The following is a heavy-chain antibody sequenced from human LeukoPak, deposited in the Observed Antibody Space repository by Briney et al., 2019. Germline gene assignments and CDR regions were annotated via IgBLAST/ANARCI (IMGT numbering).Heavy chain of an antibody. D-gene: IGHD1-14*01. Sequence: ASVKVSCKVSGYIFTELSMHWVRQAPGKGLEWMGGFDPEDGETIYPQKFQGRVTMTEDTSTDTAYMELSSLRSEDTAVYYCARKPPRLKAFDIWGQGTMVTVSS. CDR2: FDPEDGET. J-gene: IGHJ3*02. CDR1: GYIFTELS. CDR3: ARKPPRLKAFDI. V-gene: IGHV1-24*01.